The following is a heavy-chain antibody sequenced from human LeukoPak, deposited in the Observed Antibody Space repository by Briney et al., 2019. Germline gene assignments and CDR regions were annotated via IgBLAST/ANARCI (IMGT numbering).Heavy chain of an antibody. J-gene: IGHJ4*02. D-gene: IGHD3-3*01. Sequence: PGGSLRLSCVASGFTFRNYWMHWVRQAPGKGLVWVSGINSDGSTTNYADSVRGRFTVSRDNAKNTLYLQMNSLRAEDTAVYYCARVSSLEWLFPDFWGQGTLVTVSS. V-gene: IGHV3-74*01. CDR2: INSDGSTT. CDR1: GFTFRNYW. CDR3: ARVSSLEWLFPDF.